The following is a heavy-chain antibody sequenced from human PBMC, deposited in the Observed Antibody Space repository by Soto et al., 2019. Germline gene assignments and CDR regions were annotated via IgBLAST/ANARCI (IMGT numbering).Heavy chain of an antibody. Sequence: PLSLTCTVSGGSISSGDYYWSWVRQPPGKGLEWIGYIYYSGSTYYNPSLKSRVTISVDTSKNQFSLKLSSVTAADTAVYYCAREWYTGVVVTATHGWFDPWGQGTLVTVSS. CDR2: IYYSGST. J-gene: IGHJ5*02. D-gene: IGHD2-21*02. V-gene: IGHV4-30-4*01. CDR1: GGSISSGDYY. CDR3: AREWYTGVVVTATHGWFDP.